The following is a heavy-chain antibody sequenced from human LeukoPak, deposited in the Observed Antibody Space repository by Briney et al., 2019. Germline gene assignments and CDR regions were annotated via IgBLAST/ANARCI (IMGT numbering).Heavy chain of an antibody. J-gene: IGHJ4*02. V-gene: IGHV5-51*01. CDR1: GYTFSSYW. D-gene: IGHD3-3*01. CDR3: ARQNDFRLDY. Sequence: GESLKLSCKGSGYTFSSYWIGWVRQMPGKGLEGMGLIYPGDSDTRYSPSLQGQVPISVATSIGTAYLQWSSLKAADTAIYYCARQNDFRLDYWGQGTLVTVSS. CDR2: IYPGDSDT.